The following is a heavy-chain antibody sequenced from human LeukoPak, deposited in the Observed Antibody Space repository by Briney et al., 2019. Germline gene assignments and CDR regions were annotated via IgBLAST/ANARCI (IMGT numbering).Heavy chain of an antibody. CDR3: ARRPQDYDTSGYSLDY. CDR1: GYRFTTSW. Sequence: LGESLKISCKGSGYRFTTSWIGWVRQMPGKGLEWMGVINPSDSDTRYTPAFQGQVNISADKSISTAYLQWSSLKASDTAIYYCARRPQDYDTSGYSLDYWGQGTLVTVSS. CDR2: INPSDSDT. V-gene: IGHV5-51*01. J-gene: IGHJ4*02. D-gene: IGHD3-22*01.